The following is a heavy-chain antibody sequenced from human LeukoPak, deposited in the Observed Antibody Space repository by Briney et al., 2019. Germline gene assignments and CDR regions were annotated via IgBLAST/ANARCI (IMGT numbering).Heavy chain of an antibody. CDR1: GFTFSNSA. Sequence: GGSLRLSCAASGFTFSNSAMIWVRQAPGKGLEWVSTISSSGANTHYADSVKGRFTVSRDNSKNTVSLQMNSLRAEDTAIYYCANGFYYPSYYFNYWGQGTLVTVAS. CDR2: ISSSGANT. J-gene: IGHJ4*02. CDR3: ANGFYYPSYYFNY. D-gene: IGHD3-10*01. V-gene: IGHV3-23*01.